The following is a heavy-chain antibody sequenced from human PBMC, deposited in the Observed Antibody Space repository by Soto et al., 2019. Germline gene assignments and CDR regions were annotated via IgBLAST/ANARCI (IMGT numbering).Heavy chain of an antibody. CDR3: ARLQSSGVSNFDFLYGMDV. CDR1: GYTFTRYY. CDR2: IDPSAGST. D-gene: IGHD2-8*01. Sequence: GASVKVSCKTSGYTFTRYYIHWVRQAPGPGLEWMGIIDPSAGSTTFAQPFQDRVTLTSDTSTSTVYMQESSLRSEDTPGYYCARLQSSGVSNFDFLYGMDVWGQGTTVTVSS. J-gene: IGHJ6*02. V-gene: IGHV1-46*01.